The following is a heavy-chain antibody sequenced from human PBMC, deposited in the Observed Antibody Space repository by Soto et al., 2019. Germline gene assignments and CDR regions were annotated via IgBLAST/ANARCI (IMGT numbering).Heavy chain of an antibody. CDR3: ARDGANSSSWYFDL. V-gene: IGHV3-48*03. CDR1: GFPFRSYE. CDR2: IGISGNNM. D-gene: IGHD6-13*01. Sequence: GSLRLSCAASGFPFRSYEKNWVRPAPGKGLEWISYIGISGNNMFFADSVQGRFTTSRDDAKNSLYLQMNSLRVEDTAVYYCARDGANSSSWYFDLWGRGTLVTVSS. J-gene: IGHJ2*01.